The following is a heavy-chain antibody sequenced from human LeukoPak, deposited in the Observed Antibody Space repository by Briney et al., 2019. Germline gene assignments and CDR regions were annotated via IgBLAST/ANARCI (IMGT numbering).Heavy chain of an antibody. D-gene: IGHD3-10*01. CDR3: ARVALFGSGSYYWFDP. J-gene: IGHJ5*02. CDR2: IYYTGST. V-gene: IGHV4-59*12. Sequence: SEILSLTCTVSGGSISSYYWSWIRQPPGKGLEWIGCIYYTGSTNYNPSLKSRVTMSVDMSKNQFSLKLSSVTAADTAVYFCARVALFGSGSYYWFDPWGQGTLVTVSS. CDR1: GGSISSYY.